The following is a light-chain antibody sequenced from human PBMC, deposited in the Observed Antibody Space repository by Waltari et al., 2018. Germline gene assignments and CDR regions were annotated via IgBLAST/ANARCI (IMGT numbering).Light chain of an antibody. CDR3: QQRSHLIT. CDR1: QSVSSD. CDR2: DAS. Sequence: EIVLTQSPATLSLSPGERATLSCRASQSVSSDLAWYQQKPGQAPRLLIYDASNRATGIPARFSGSGSGTDFTLTISSLEPEDFAVYFCQQRSHLITFGQGTRLEIK. V-gene: IGKV3-11*01. J-gene: IGKJ5*01.